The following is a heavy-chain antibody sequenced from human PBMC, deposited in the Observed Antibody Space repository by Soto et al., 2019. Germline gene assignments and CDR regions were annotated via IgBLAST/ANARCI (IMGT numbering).Heavy chain of an antibody. CDR3: AKDLGPKYYYMDV. V-gene: IGHV3-30*18. CDR2: ISYDGSNK. J-gene: IGHJ6*03. D-gene: IGHD3-16*01. CDR1: GFTFSSYG. Sequence: QVQLVESGGGVVQPGRSLRLSCAASGFTFSSYGMHWVRQAPGKGLEWVAGISYDGSNKYYADSVKGRFTISRDNSKNTLYLQMNSLRAEDTAVYYCAKDLGPKYYYMDVWGKGTTVTVSS.